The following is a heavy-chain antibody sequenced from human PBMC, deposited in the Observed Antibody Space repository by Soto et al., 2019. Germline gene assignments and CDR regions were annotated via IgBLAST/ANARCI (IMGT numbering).Heavy chain of an antibody. CDR1: GFTFSSYA. J-gene: IGHJ6*02. V-gene: IGHV3-30-3*01. Sequence: QVQLVESGGGVVQPGRSLRLSCAASGFTFSSYAMNWVRQAPGKGLEWVAVISYDGSNKYYADSVKGRFTISRDNSKNTLYLQMNSLRAEDTAVYYCARDPWSKVYYYGMDVWGQGTTVTVSS. CDR2: ISYDGSNK. D-gene: IGHD2-8*01. CDR3: ARDPWSKVYYYGMDV.